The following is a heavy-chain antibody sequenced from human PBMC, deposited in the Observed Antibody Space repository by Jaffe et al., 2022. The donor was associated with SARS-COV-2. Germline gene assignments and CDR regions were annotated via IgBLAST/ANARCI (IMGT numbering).Heavy chain of an antibody. Sequence: QVQLQESGPGLVKPSETLSLTCTVSGGSISSYYWSWIRQPPGKGLEWIGYIYYSGSTNYNPSLKSRVTISVDTSKNQFSLKLSSVTAADTAVYYCARELAGSDYYDSSGGYLYYYGMDVWGQGTTVTVSS. CDR2: IYYSGST. CDR1: GGSISSYY. J-gene: IGHJ6*02. CDR3: ARELAGSDYYDSSGGYLYYYGMDV. D-gene: IGHD3-22*01. V-gene: IGHV4-59*01.